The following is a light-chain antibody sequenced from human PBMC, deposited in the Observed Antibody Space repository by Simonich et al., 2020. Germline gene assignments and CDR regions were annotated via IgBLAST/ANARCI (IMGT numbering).Light chain of an antibody. CDR3: QQFNSYPLT. CDR2: DAS. V-gene: IGKV1-13*02. Sequence: AIQLTPSPSSLSASVGDRVTITCRASQGISSALAWYQQKQGKAPKLLIYDASSLESGVPSRFSGSGSGTDFTLTISSLQPEDFATYYCQQFNSYPLTFGGGTKVEIK. CDR1: QGISSA. J-gene: IGKJ4*01.